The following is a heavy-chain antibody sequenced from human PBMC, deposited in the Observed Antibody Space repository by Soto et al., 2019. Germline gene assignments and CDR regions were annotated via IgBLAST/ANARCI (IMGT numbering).Heavy chain of an antibody. J-gene: IGHJ5*02. D-gene: IGHD3-3*01. CDR3: AREVEWLIKDMNWVDP. CDR2: IIPMYDAT. CDR1: GGTLRNYG. V-gene: IGHV1-69*13. Sequence: SVKVSCKASGGTLRNYGIMWVRQAPGQGLEWMGGIIPMYDATNYAQKFQDRVTITADESTSTVYMELRSLIFEDTAVYFCAREVEWLIKDMNWVDPWGQGTQVTVSS.